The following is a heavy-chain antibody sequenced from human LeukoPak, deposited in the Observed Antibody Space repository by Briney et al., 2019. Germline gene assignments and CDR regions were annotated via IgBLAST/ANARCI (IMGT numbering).Heavy chain of an antibody. D-gene: IGHD5-24*01. CDR1: GFTFSSHE. Sequence: TGGSLRLSCAASGFTFSSHEMNWVRQAPGEGLEWVSFIRSSSSTTDYADSVKGRFTISRDDAKNSLFLQMNSLRADDTAVYYCARRRLDAFDTWGQGTMVTVSS. J-gene: IGHJ3*02. CDR3: ARRRLDAFDT. CDR2: IRSSSSTT. V-gene: IGHV3-48*03.